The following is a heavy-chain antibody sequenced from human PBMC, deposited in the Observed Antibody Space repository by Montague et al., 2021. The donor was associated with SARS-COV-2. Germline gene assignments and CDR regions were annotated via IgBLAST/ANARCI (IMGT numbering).Heavy chain of an antibody. Sequence: SETLSLTCTVSGGSTSSSSYYWGWIRQPPGKGLEWIGSIYYSGSTYYXPSLKSRVTISVDTSKNQFSLKLSSVTAADTAVYYCARFYRVLPAASFGYWGQGTLVTVSS. CDR3: ARFYRVLPAASFGY. J-gene: IGHJ4*02. CDR1: GGSTSSSSYY. V-gene: IGHV4-39*01. D-gene: IGHD2-2*01. CDR2: IYYSGST.